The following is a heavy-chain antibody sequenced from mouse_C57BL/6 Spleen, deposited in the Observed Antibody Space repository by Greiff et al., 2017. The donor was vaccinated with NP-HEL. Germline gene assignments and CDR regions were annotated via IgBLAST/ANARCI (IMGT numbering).Heavy chain of an antibody. V-gene: IGHV5-4*01. CDR3: ASLYYYGSQYYFDY. Sequence: EVQVVESGGGLVKPGGSLKLSCAASGFTFSSYAMSWVRQTPEKRLEWVATISDGGSYTYYPDNVKGRFTISRDNAKNNLYLQMSHLKSEDTAMYYCASLYYYGSQYYFDYWGQGTTLTVSS. CDR2: ISDGGSYT. CDR1: GFTFSSYA. J-gene: IGHJ2*01. D-gene: IGHD1-1*01.